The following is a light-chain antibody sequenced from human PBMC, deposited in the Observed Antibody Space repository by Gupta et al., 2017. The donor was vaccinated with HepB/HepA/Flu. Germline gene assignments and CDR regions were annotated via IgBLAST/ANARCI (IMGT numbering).Light chain of an antibody. V-gene: IGLV2-14*03. CDR3: SSLANTYTLVI. CDR2: DVT. Sequence: QSALTQPASVSVSPGLSITSACTGSSNDIGGYDSVSWYQQDPGQAPKLLIYDVTNRPSGVTNRFSGSKYGNTASLTIAGLQAEDEADYYCSSLANTYTLVIFGGGTKLTVL. J-gene: IGLJ2*01. CDR1: SNDIGGYDS.